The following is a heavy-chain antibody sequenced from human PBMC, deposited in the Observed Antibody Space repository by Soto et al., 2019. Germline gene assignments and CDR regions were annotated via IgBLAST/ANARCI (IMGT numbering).Heavy chain of an antibody. CDR2: ISGSGDNT. CDR1: GLTFVSYA. CDR3: AKDLARY. V-gene: IGHV3-23*01. Sequence: LRLSCAASGLTFVSYAMSWVRQAPGKGLEWVSAISGSGDNTYYADSVKGRFTISRDNSKNTMYLQMNSLRAEDTAVYYCAKDLARYWGQGTLVTVSS. J-gene: IGHJ4*02.